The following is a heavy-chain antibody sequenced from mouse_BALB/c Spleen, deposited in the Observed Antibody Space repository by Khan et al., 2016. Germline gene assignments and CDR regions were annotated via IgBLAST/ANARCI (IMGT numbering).Heavy chain of an antibody. CDR3: ATSTSGYWYYFDY. CDR1: GYSIPSHYS. CDR2: IHYSGST. J-gene: IGHJ2*01. Sequence: EVQLQESGPDLVKPSQSLSLTCTVTGYSIPSHYSWHWIRHFPGNKLEWMGYIHYSGSTNYNPSLKSRISITRDTSKNQFFLQLNSVTTEDTATXYCATSTSGYWYYFDYWGRGTTITVSS. V-gene: IGHV3-1*02. D-gene: IGHD3-1*01.